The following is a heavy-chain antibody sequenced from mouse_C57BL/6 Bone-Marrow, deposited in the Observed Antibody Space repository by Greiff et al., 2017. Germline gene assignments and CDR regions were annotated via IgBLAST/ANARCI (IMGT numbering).Heavy chain of an antibody. V-gene: IGHV1-61*01. CDR2: IYPSDSET. CDR1: GYTFTSYW. CDR3: ARRFPYDDVDY. J-gene: IGHJ2*01. D-gene: IGHD2-12*01. Sequence: VQLQQPGAELVRPGSSVKLSCKASGYTFTSYWMDWVKQRPGQGLEWIGNIYPSDSETHYNQKFKDKATLTVDKSSSTAYMQLSSLTSEDSAVYYCARRFPYDDVDYWGQGTTLTVSS.